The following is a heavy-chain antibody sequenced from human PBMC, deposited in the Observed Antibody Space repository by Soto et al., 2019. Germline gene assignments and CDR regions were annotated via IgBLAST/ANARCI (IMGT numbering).Heavy chain of an antibody. J-gene: IGHJ6*02. CDR1: GGTFSSYT. CDR3: ARHVGRYYYYGMDV. CDR2: IIPILGIA. V-gene: IGHV1-69*02. Sequence: ASVKVSCKASGGTFSSYTISWVRQAPGQGLEWMGRIIPILGIANYAQKFQGRVTITADKSTGTAYMELSSLRSEDTAVYYCARHVGRYYYYGMDVWGQGTTVTVSS.